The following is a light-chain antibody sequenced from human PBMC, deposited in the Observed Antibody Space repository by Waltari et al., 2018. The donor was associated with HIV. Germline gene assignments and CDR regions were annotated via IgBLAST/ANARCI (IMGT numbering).Light chain of an antibody. CDR2: EVS. CDR1: SSDVGGSNY. Sequence: QSALTQPPSASGSPGQSVTISCTGTSSDVGGSNYVSWYQQHPGKAPKLMIYEVSKRPSGVPDRFSGSKSGNTASLTVSGLQAEDEADYYCSSYAGSNMGVFGGGTKLTVL. V-gene: IGLV2-8*01. CDR3: SSYAGSNMGV. J-gene: IGLJ2*01.